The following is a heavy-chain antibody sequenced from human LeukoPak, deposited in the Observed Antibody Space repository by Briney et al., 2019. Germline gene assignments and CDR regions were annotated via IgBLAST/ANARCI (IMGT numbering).Heavy chain of an antibody. CDR1: GFSVRSSY. J-gene: IGHJ2*01. D-gene: IGHD3-16*02. CDR3: ARGQEIVPRGYFDL. V-gene: IGHV3-53*01. CDR2: IDHGGST. Sequence: GGSLRITCAVSGFSVRSSYMTWVRQAPGKGLEWVSVIDHGGSTFYADSVRGRFTVSRDNSDNTLSLQMNSLRAEDTAVYFCARGQEIVPRGYFDLWGRGTLVTVSS.